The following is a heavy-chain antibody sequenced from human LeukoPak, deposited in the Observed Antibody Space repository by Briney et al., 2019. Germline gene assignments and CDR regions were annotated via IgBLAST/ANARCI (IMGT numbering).Heavy chain of an antibody. CDR2: ISSSSSYI. CDR3: AREGIVATIHFDY. D-gene: IGHD5-12*01. Sequence: GGSLRLSCAASGFTFSSYSMNWVRQAPGKGLEWVSSISSSSSYIYYADSVKGRFTISRDSAKNSLYLQMNSLRAEDTAVYYCAREGIVATIHFDYWGQGTLVTVSS. CDR1: GFTFSSYS. V-gene: IGHV3-21*01. J-gene: IGHJ4*02.